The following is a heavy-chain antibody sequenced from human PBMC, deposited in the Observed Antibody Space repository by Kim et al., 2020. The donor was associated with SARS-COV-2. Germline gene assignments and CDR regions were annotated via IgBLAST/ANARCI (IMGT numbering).Heavy chain of an antibody. Sequence: YNADAVKGRVNISRDETKNRLYLQMNSMGGEDTAVYYCARDGGEGYNWGYWGQGNLVTVSS. J-gene: IGHJ4*02. V-gene: IGHV3-53*01. CDR3: ARDGGEGYNWGY. D-gene: IGHD5-12*01.